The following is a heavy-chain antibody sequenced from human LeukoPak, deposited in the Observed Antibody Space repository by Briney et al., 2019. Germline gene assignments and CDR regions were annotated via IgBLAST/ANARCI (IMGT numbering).Heavy chain of an antibody. V-gene: IGHV3-53*01. D-gene: IGHD3-22*01. CDR2: IYSGSST. CDR3: ARDGFSSGYPYDAFDI. J-gene: IGHJ3*02. CDR1: GFTVSSNY. Sequence: PGGSVRLSCAASGFTVSSNYMSWVRQAPGKGLEWVSVIYSGSSTYYADSVKGRFTISRDNSKNTLYLQMNSLRAEDTAVYYCARDGFSSGYPYDAFDIWGQGTMVTVSS.